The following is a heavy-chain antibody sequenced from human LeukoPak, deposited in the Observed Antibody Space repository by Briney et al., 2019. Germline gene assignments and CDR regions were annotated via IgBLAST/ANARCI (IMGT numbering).Heavy chain of an antibody. Sequence: PGGSLRLSCVVSGFTFNDYYMNWIRQAPGKGLEWVSYISGSSSHTLYADSVKGRFTISRDNAKNSLYLQMNTLRAEDTAVYYCARFELDSGGYASNFDSWGQGTLVTVFS. V-gene: IGHV3-11*06. CDR1: GFTFNDYY. CDR2: ISGSSSHT. D-gene: IGHD3-22*01. CDR3: ARFELDSGGYASNFDS. J-gene: IGHJ4*02.